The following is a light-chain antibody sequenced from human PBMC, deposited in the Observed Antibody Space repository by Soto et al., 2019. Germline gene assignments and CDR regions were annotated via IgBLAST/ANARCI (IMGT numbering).Light chain of an antibody. Sequence: QSVLTQPPSVSGAPGQRVTISCTGSSSNIGAGYDVHWYQQLPGTAPKLLIYGNSNRPSGVPDRFSGSKSGTSASLAITGLQAEDETESYSQSYDRSLSGYVVFGGGTKLTVL. V-gene: IGLV1-40*01. J-gene: IGLJ2*01. CDR1: SSNIGAGYD. CDR3: QSYDRSLSGYVV. CDR2: GNS.